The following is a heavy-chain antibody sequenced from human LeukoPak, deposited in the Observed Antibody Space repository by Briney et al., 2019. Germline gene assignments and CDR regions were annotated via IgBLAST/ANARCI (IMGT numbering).Heavy chain of an antibody. CDR3: ANHLACGSTSCPSFDY. CDR2: ISDDSNYI. D-gene: IGHD2-2*01. CDR1: GFTFSEYS. Sequence: GGSLRLSCAASGFTFSEYSMNWVRQAPGKGLEWVSSISDDSNYIYYADSVKGRSTISRDNAKNSLYLQMNSLRAEDTAVYYCANHLACGSTSCPSFDYWGQGTLVTVSS. J-gene: IGHJ4*02. V-gene: IGHV3-21*01.